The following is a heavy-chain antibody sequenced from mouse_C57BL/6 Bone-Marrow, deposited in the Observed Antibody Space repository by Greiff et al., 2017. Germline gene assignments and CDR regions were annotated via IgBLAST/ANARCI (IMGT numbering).Heavy chain of an antibody. Sequence: EVQLQQSVAELVRPGASVKLSCTASGFNIKNTYMHWVKQRPEQGLEWIGRIDPANGNTKYAPKFQGKATITADKSSNTAYLQLSSLTSDDTAIYYCARDPYDGSSYWYFDVWGTGTTVTVSS. D-gene: IGHD1-1*01. V-gene: IGHV14-3*01. CDR2: IDPANGNT. CDR1: GFNIKNTY. CDR3: ARDPYDGSSYWYFDV. J-gene: IGHJ1*03.